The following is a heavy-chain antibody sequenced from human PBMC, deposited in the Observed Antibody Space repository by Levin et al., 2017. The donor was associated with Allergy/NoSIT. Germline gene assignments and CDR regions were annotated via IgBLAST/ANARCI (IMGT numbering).Heavy chain of an antibody. CDR1: GFTFSSYS. CDR2: ISSSSSTI. CDR3: ARSIYGDYGVADGYFDL. Sequence: GESLKISCAASGFTFSSYSMNWVRQAPGKGLEWVSYISSSSSTIYYADSVKGRFTISRDNAKNSLYLQMNSLRDEDTAVYYCARSIYGDYGVADGYFDLWGRGTLVTVSS. V-gene: IGHV3-48*02. J-gene: IGHJ2*01. D-gene: IGHD4-17*01.